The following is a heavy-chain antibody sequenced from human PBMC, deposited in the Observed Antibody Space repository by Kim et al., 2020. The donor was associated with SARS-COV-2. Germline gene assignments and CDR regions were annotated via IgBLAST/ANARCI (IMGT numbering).Heavy chain of an antibody. D-gene: IGHD2-21*01. CDR2: IWYDGSNK. Sequence: GGSLRLSCAASGFTFSSYAMHWVRQAPGKGLEWVAVIWYDGSNKYYADSVKGRFTISRDNSKNTLYLQMNSLRAEDTAVYYCAKDTTAPYSFFDYWGQGTLVTVSS. CDR1: GFTFSSYA. CDR3: AKDTTAPYSFFDY. J-gene: IGHJ4*02. V-gene: IGHV3-33*06.